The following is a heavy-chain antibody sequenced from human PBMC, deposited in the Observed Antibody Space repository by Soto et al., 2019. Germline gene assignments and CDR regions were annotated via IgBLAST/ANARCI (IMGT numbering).Heavy chain of an antibody. CDR1: GGSISTVDYW. D-gene: IGHD7-27*01. J-gene: IGHJ4*02. V-gene: IGHV4-30-4*01. Sequence: QVQLQESGPGLVKPSQTLSLTCTVSGGSISTVDYWWSWIRQSPDMGLEWIGHIYDGGSPYNNPSLESXXTXSXXTAKGQLSLTLSSVSAADAAVYYCAGGPSGDKVDSWGQGTLVTVSS. CDR2: IYDGGSP. CDR3: AGGPSGDKVDS.